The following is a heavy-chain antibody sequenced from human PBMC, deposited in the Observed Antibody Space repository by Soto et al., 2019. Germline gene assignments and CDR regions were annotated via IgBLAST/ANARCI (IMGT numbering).Heavy chain of an antibody. J-gene: IGHJ4*02. Sequence: TVSRAGAISVGSVSSNTAAWNWKRSSPSRGREWLGRTYYRSNWRHDYAVSVKSRITVNPDTSKNHFSLQLNSVTPDDPAVYYCARGVAGTGFDLWGQAPLVTVSS. CDR2: TYYRSNWRH. D-gene: IGHD6-19*01. V-gene: IGHV6-1*01. CDR3: ARGVAGTGFDL. CDR1: VGSVSSNTAA.